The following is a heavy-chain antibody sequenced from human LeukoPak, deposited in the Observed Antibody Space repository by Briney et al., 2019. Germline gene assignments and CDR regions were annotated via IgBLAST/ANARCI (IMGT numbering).Heavy chain of an antibody. J-gene: IGHJ5*02. CDR1: GGSISRDY. D-gene: IGHD6-13*01. CDR2: IYNSGNT. V-gene: IGHV4-59*01. CDR3: ARSQNVASATGWFDP. Sequence: PSETLSLTCTVSGGSISRDYWSWIRQPPGKGLEWIGYIYNSGNTNYNPSLKSRVTISVDTSRNQFSLKLTSVTAADSAMYYCARSQNVASATGWFDPWGQGTLVTVSS.